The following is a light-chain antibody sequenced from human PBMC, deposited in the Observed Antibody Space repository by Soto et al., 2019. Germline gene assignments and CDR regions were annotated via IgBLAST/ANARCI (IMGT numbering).Light chain of an antibody. Sequence: QSALTQPASVSGSPGQSITISCTGTSSDVGGYNYVSWYQQHPGKAPKLMIYDVSNRPSGVSNRFSGSKSGNTASLTISGLQAEDESDYYCSSYTSSSTLYVCGTGTKVNVL. CDR2: DVS. CDR3: SSYTSSSTLYV. CDR1: SSDVGGYNY. J-gene: IGLJ1*01. V-gene: IGLV2-14*01.